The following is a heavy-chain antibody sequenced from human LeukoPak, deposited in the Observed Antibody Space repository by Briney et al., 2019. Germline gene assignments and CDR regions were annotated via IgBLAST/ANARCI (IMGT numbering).Heavy chain of an antibody. V-gene: IGHV1-69*01. CDR1: GGTFSSYA. CDR2: IMPIFGTA. J-gene: IGHJ6*04. D-gene: IGHD3-10*01. CDR3: ARDLGAGDYYFYYVMDV. Sequence: GSAVKVSCKASGGTFSSYAISWVRQAPGQGLEWMGGIMPIFGTANYAQKFQGRVTITADESTSTAYMELSSLRSEDTAVYYCARDLGAGDYYFYYVMDVWGKGATGTVSS.